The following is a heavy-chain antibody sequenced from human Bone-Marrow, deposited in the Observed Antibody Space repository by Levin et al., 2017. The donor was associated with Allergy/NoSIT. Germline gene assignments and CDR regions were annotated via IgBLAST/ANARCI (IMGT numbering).Heavy chain of an antibody. D-gene: IGHD1-1*01. V-gene: IGHV1-18*01. CDR2: IRAYSGNT. J-gene: IGHJ4*02. CDR3: ARVWVDWNYSDY. Sequence: ASVKVSCTASGYTFSAFGITWVRQAPGQGLEWMGWIRAYSGNTNYAQKLQGRVTMTTDTSTSTAYMELRSLKSDDTAVYYCARVWVDWNYSDYWGQGTLVTVSS. CDR1: GYTFSAFG.